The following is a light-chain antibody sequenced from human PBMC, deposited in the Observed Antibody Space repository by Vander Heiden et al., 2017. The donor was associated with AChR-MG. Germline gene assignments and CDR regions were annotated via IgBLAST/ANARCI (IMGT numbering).Light chain of an antibody. CDR3: AVWNDTLSGFG. J-gene: IGLJ2*01. CDR1: SSNIGNNF. CDR2: RDK. Sequence: QSVLTQPPSASGTPGQRVTISCSGNSSNIGNNFVYWYQQLPGTAPKLLIYRDKQRPSGVPDRFCGYKSGTSASRAISGLRSEDEGGYYCAVWNDTLSGFGFGGGTKLTV. V-gene: IGLV1-47*01.